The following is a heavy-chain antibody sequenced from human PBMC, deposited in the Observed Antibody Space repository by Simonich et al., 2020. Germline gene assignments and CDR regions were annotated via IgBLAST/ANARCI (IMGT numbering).Heavy chain of an antibody. D-gene: IGHD3-3*01. CDR1: GYTFTSYG. V-gene: IGHV1-18*01. CDR2: INAKNGNT. CDR3: ARDQAFGRYNFWSGYDAFDI. J-gene: IGHJ3*02. Sequence: QVQLVQSGAEVKKPGAPVKVSCKASGYTFTSYGISWVRQAPGQGLEWMGWINAKNGNTNNAQKLQGIATMTTDTSTSTAYMELRSLRSDDTAVYYCARDQAFGRYNFWSGYDAFDIWGQGTMVTVSS.